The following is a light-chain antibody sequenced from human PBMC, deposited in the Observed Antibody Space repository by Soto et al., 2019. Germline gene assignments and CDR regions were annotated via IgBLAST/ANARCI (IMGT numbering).Light chain of an antibody. CDR1: QSVNNNY. J-gene: IGKJ2*01. V-gene: IGKV3-20*01. CDR3: QQYGSSQYT. Sequence: EIVLTQSPGTLSLSPGERATLSCRASQSVNNNYLAWYQQKPGQAPRLLIYGASSRATGIPDRFSGSGSGXDFTLTISRLEPEDFAVYYCQQYGSSQYT. CDR2: GAS.